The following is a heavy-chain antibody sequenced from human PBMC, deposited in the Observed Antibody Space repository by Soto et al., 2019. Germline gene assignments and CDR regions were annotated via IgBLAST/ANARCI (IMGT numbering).Heavy chain of an antibody. J-gene: IGHJ6*02. CDR2: INSDGSST. D-gene: IGHD2-2*01. Sequence: EVQLVESGGGLVQPGGSLRLSCAASGFTFSSYWMHWVRQAPGKGLVWVSRINSDGSSTSYADSVKGRFTISRDNAKNTLYLQMNSLRAEDTAVYYCARDPDPYCSSTSCYPIYYGMDVWGQGTTVTVSS. CDR1: GFTFSSYW. V-gene: IGHV3-74*01. CDR3: ARDPDPYCSSTSCYPIYYGMDV.